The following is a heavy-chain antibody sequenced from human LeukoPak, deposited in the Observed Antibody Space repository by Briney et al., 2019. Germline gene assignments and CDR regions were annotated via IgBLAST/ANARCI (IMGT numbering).Heavy chain of an antibody. Sequence: ASVKVSCKASGYTFTSYYMHWVRQAPGQGLEWMGIINPSGGSTSYAQKFQGRVTMTEDTSTDTAYMELSSLRSEDTAVYYCATRNYDFWSGYYGWGQGTLVTVSS. J-gene: IGHJ4*02. CDR1: GYTFTSYY. CDR3: ATRNYDFWSGYYG. CDR2: INPSGGST. V-gene: IGHV1-46*01. D-gene: IGHD3-3*01.